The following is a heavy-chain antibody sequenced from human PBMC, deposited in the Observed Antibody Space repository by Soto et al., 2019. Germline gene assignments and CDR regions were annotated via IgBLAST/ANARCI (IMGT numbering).Heavy chain of an antibody. D-gene: IGHD1-1*01. CDR3: AKAPWNLAHTHYFDF. CDR2: ISSDGSNR. V-gene: IGHV3-30-3*01. CDR1: VFIFSSYA. J-gene: IGHJ4*02. Sequence: QVQLVESGGGVVQPVRSLRLSCAASVFIFSSYAMHWVRQAPGKGLEWVAVISSDGSNRYYADSVGGRFTISRDNCENTVYLHMSSLTGDDTAVFYCAKAPWNLAHTHYFDFWGQGSLVTVSS.